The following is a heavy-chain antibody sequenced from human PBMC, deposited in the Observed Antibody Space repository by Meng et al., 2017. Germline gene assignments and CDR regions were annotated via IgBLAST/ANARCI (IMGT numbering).Heavy chain of an antibody. Sequence: QGELAQSGAEGKKPGAAVKVSCKASGSTFTGYYMHWVRQAPGQGLEWMGRINPNSGGTNYAQKFQGRVTMTRDTSISTAYMELSRLRSDDTAVYYCARSIVATMVFDYWGQGTLVTVSS. CDR1: GSTFTGYY. J-gene: IGHJ4*02. V-gene: IGHV1-2*06. CDR2: INPNSGGT. D-gene: IGHD5-12*01. CDR3: ARSIVATMVFDY.